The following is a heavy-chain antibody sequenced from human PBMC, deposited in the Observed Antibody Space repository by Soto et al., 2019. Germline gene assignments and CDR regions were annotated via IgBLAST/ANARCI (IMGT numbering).Heavy chain of an antibody. Sequence: ASVKVSCKASGYTFTGYFMHWVRQAPGQGLEWMGWINPNSGATKYAQKFQGRVTLSRDTSISTAYMELSRLRSDDTAVYYCIAVARSPGDYWGQGTLVTVSS. V-gene: IGHV1-2*02. CDR2: INPNSGAT. CDR3: IAVARSPGDY. D-gene: IGHD6-19*01. J-gene: IGHJ4*02. CDR1: GYTFTGYF.